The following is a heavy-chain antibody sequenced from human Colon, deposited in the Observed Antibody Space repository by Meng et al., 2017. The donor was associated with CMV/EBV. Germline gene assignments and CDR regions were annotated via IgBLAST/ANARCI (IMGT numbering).Heavy chain of an antibody. V-gene: IGHV4-39*07. CDR2: IFYTGTA. CDR3: AKIRGGSDPFDY. J-gene: IGHJ4*02. Sequence: SETLSLTCSVSGDVIGSGGHFWGWIRQPPGKGLAWIGSIFYTGTAYYNASLKSRVTMSVDRSKNQFSLKLSSVTAADTAVYYCAKIRGGSDPFDYWGQGTLVTVSS. D-gene: IGHD1-26*01. CDR1: GDVIGSGGHF.